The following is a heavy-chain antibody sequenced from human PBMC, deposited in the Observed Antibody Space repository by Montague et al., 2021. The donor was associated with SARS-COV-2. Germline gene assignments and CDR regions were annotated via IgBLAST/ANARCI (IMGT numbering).Heavy chain of an antibody. Sequence: SLRLSCSASGFTVSTAVVSWVRQAPGKGLEWVSTINGGGGSTYYXDSMRGRFTISRDNSENTLYLQMNSLRAEDTAIYYCAKGRGTSCSDYWGQGTPVTVSS. CDR2: INGGGGST. CDR3: AKGRGTSCSDY. D-gene: IGHD2-15*01. J-gene: IGHJ4*02. V-gene: IGHV3-23*01. CDR1: GFTVSTAV.